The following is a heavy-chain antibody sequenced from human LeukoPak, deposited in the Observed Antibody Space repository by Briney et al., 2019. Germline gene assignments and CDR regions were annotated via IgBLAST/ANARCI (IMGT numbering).Heavy chain of an antibody. D-gene: IGHD1-1*01. CDR3: AKNEA. V-gene: IGHV3-7*01. CDR2: INQDGSEK. J-gene: IGHJ5*02. Sequence: GGSFRLSCAASGFSFRDYAMHWVRQPPGKGLEWVANINQDGSEKYYVDSVKGRFTISRDNAKNSLYLQMNSLRAEDTAVYYCAKNEAWGQGTLVTVSS. CDR1: GFSFRDYA.